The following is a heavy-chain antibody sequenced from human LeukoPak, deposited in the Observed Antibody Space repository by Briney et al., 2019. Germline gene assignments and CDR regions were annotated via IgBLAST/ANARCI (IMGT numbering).Heavy chain of an antibody. V-gene: IGHV4-34*01. CDR2: INHSGST. D-gene: IGHD3-22*01. J-gene: IGHJ4*02. Sequence: PSETLSLTCAVYGGSFSGYYWSWIRQPPGKGLEWIGEINHSGSTNYNPSLKSRVTISVDTSKNQFSLKLSSVTAADTAVYYCAREPLVVVVHSYFDYWGQGTLVTVSS. CDR3: AREPLVVVVHSYFDY. CDR1: GGSFSGYY.